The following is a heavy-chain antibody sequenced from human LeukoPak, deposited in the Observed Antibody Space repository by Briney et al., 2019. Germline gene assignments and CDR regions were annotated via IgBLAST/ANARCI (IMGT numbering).Heavy chain of an antibody. CDR1: GGTLSSYA. CDR3: ARDGAVDILTGYGAFDI. J-gene: IGHJ3*02. V-gene: IGHV1-69*13. D-gene: IGHD3-9*01. CDR2: IIPIFGTA. Sequence: ASVKVSCKASGGTLSSYAISWVRQAPGQGLEWMGGIIPIFGTANYAQKFQGRVTITADESTSTAYMELSSLRSEDTAVYYCARDGAVDILTGYGAFDIWGQGTMVTVSS.